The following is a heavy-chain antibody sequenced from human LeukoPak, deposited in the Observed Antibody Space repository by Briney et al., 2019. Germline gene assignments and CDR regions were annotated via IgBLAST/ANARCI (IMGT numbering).Heavy chain of an antibody. CDR1: GYTFTGYY. Sequence: ASVKVSCKASGYTFTGYYMHWVRQAPGQGLGWMGWINPNSGGTNYAQKFQGRVTMTRDTSISTAYMELSRLRSDDTAVYYCARKGIAVAGTLPVLYYYYYMDVWGKGTTVTVSS. V-gene: IGHV1-2*02. J-gene: IGHJ6*03. CDR2: INPNSGGT. CDR3: ARKGIAVAGTLPVLYYYYYMDV. D-gene: IGHD6-19*01.